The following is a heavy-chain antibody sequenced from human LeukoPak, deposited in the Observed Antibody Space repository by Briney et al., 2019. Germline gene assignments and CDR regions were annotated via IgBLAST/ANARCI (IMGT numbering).Heavy chain of an antibody. J-gene: IGHJ6*03. Sequence: SETLSLTYAVYGGSFSGYYWSWIRQPPGKGLEWIGEINHSGSTNYNPSLKSRVTISVDTSKNQFSLKLSSVTAADTAVYYCARAKRWLNYYMDVWGKGTTVTVSS. CDR3: ARAKRWLNYYMDV. D-gene: IGHD5-24*01. CDR1: GGSFSGYY. CDR2: INHSGST. V-gene: IGHV4-34*01.